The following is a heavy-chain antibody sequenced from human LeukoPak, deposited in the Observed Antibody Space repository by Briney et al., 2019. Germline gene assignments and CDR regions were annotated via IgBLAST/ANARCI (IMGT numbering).Heavy chain of an antibody. J-gene: IGHJ4*02. V-gene: IGHV4-39*07. CDR1: GGSISSSSYY. D-gene: IGHD5-18*01. Sequence: PSETLSLTCTVSGGSISSSSYYWGWIRQPPGKGLEWIGSIYHSGSTYYNPSLKSRVTISVDTSKNQFSLKLSSVTAADTAVYYCARVRSGLYVDTAYGGYFDYWGQGTLVTVSS. CDR2: IYHSGST. CDR3: ARVRSGLYVDTAYGGYFDY.